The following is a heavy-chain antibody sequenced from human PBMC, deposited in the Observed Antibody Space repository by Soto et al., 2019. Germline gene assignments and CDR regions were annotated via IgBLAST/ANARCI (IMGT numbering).Heavy chain of an antibody. V-gene: IGHV1-18*01. CDR2: ISAYDGKT. CDR1: VYTFTSYG. Sequence: ASVKVSCKASVYTFTSYGISWVRQAPGQGLEWMGWISAYDGKTIYAQKLQGRVTMTEDTSTDTAYMELSSLRSEDTAVYYCARRWLVYFDYWGQGTLVTVSS. J-gene: IGHJ4*02. D-gene: IGHD6-19*01. CDR3: ARRWLVYFDY.